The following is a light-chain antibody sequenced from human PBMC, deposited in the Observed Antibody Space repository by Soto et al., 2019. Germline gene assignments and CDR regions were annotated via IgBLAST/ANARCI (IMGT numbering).Light chain of an antibody. CDR3: NSYTSSSTYV. CDR2: DVS. Sequence: QSVLTQPASVSGSPGQSITISCTGNTSDVGRYNYVSWYQQHPGKAPKLIIYDVSNRPSGVSNRFSGSKSGNTASLTISGLQAEDEADYYCNSYTSSSTYVCGTGTKLTVL. CDR1: TSDVGRYNY. V-gene: IGLV2-14*01. J-gene: IGLJ1*01.